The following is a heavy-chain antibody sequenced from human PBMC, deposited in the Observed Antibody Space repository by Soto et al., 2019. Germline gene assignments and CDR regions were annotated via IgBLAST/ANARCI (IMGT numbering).Heavy chain of an antibody. CDR2: ISYDGAVK. Sequence: QVQLVESGGGVAPSGRSLRLSCAASGFTFSDRDIHWVRQAPGKGLEWLAVISYDGAVKYYADSVKGRFTLSRDNIKNTLFLQMNSLRPEDTAIYYCARDSSRGTTTSGYFYYHGMDVWGQGTAVTLSS. CDR3: ARDSSRGTTTSGYFYYHGMDV. V-gene: IGHV3-30*03. CDR1: GFTFSDRD. J-gene: IGHJ6*02. D-gene: IGHD1-1*01.